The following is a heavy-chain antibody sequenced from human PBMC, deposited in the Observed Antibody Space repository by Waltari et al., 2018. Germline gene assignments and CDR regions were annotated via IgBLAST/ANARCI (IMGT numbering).Heavy chain of an antibody. Sequence: QVQLQESGPGLVKPSETLSLTCAVSGYSISSGYYWGWTRPPPGKGLEWIGSIYHSGSTYYNPSLKSRVTISVDTSKNQFSLKLSSVTAADTAVYYCARAADYCSGGSCYWNNWFDPWGQGTLVTVSS. D-gene: IGHD2-15*01. CDR1: GYSISSGYY. CDR2: IYHSGST. CDR3: ARAADYCSGGSCYWNNWFDP. J-gene: IGHJ5*02. V-gene: IGHV4-38-2*01.